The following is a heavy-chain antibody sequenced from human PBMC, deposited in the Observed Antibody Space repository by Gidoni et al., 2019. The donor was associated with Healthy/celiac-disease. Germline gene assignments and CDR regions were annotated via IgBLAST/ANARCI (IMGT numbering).Heavy chain of an antibody. J-gene: IGHJ4*02. CDR2: ISSSSSYI. CDR3: ARGGEADSSSSL. Sequence: EVQLVESGGGLVKPGGSLRLSCAASGFTFSGYSMNWVRQAPGKGLEWVSSISSSSSYIYYADSVKGRFTISRDNAKNSLYLQMNSLRAEDTAVYYCARGGEADSSSSLWGQGTLVTVSS. V-gene: IGHV3-21*01. D-gene: IGHD6-6*01. CDR1: GFTFSGYS.